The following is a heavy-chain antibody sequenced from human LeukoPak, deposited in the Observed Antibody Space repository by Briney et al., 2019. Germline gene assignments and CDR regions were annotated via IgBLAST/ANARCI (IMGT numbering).Heavy chain of an antibody. D-gene: IGHD3-10*01. Sequence: PGGSLRLSCAASGFTFSSYAMSWVRQAPGKGLEWVSAISGSGGSTYYADSVKGRFTISRDNSKNTLYLQMNSLRAEDTAVYYCAKDPRPARGVTRGWFDPWGQGTLVTVSS. CDR1: GFTFSSYA. J-gene: IGHJ5*02. CDR2: ISGSGGST. V-gene: IGHV3-23*01. CDR3: AKDPRPARGVTRGWFDP.